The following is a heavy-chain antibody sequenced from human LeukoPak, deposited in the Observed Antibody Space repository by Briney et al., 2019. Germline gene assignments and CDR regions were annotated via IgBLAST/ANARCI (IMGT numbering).Heavy chain of an antibody. CDR1: GFTFSGFA. J-gene: IGHJ6*01. CDR3: AKMKGHPLPKYYMDV. V-gene: IGHV3-23*01. D-gene: IGHD1-26*01. Sequence: PGGSLRPSCAASGFTFSGFAMSWVRRTPGKGLEWVSGISGRGDNTLCADSVKGRFTISRDNSKNTLYLEMNSLRAEDTAIYYCAKMKGHPLPKYYMDVWGQGTTVTVSS. CDR2: ISGRGDNT.